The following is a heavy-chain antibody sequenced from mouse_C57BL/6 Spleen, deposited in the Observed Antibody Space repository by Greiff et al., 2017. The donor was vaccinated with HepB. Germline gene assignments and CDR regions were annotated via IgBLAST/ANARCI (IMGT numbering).Heavy chain of an antibody. D-gene: IGHD2-2*01. CDR1: GYSFTDYN. J-gene: IGHJ3*01. V-gene: IGHV1-39*01. Sequence: ESGPELVKPGASVKISCKASGYSFTDYNMNWVKQSNGKSLEWIGVINPNYGTTSYNQKFKGKATLTVDQSSSTAYMQLNSLTSEDSAVYYCARERESTMVTQAWFAYWGQGTLVTVSA. CDR2: INPNYGTT. CDR3: ARERESTMVTQAWFAY.